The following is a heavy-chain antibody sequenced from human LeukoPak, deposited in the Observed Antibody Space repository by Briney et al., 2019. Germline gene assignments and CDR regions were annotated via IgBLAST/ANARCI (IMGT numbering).Heavy chain of an antibody. D-gene: IGHD3-10*01. CDR1: GFTFSSYA. CDR3: ARDLERITLVRGVIPNWFDP. J-gene: IGHJ5*02. V-gene: IGHV3-21*01. CDR2: ISSSSSYI. Sequence: GGSLRLSCAASGFTFSSYAMHWVRQAPGKGLEWVSSISSSSSYIYYADSVKGRFTISRDNAKNSLYLQMNSLRAEDTAVYYCARDLERITLVRGVIPNWFDPWGQGTLVTVSS.